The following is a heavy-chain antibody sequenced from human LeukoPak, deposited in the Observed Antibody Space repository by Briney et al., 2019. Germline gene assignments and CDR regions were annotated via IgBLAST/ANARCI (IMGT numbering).Heavy chain of an antibody. CDR1: GFTFSSYA. V-gene: IGHV3-23*01. CDR3: AKSMTYYYDSSGYYWENYYGMDV. Sequence: PGGSLRLSCAASGFTFSSYAMSRVRQAPGKGLXXXXXXXXXXXXXYYADSVKGRFTISRDNSKNTLYLQMNSLRAEDTAVYYCAKSMTYYYDSSGYYWENYYGMDVWGQGTTVTVSS. D-gene: IGHD3-22*01. J-gene: IGHJ6*02. CDR2: XXXXXXXX.